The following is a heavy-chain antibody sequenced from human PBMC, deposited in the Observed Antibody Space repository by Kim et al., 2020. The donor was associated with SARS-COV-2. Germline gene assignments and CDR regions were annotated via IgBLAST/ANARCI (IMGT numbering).Heavy chain of an antibody. CDR2: ISYDGSNK. J-gene: IGHJ6*02. Sequence: GGSLRLSCAASGFTFSSYAMHWVRQAPGKGLEWVAVISYDGSNKYYADSVKGRFTISRDNSKNTLYLQMNSLRAEDTAVYYCARDGSGSYSGMDVWGQGTTVTVSS. V-gene: IGHV3-30*04. D-gene: IGHD3-10*01. CDR3: ARDGSGSYSGMDV. CDR1: GFTFSSYA.